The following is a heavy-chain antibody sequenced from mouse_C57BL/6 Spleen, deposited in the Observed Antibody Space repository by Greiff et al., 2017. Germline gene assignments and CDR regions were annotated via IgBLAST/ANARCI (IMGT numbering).Heavy chain of an antibody. CDR1: GYTFTSYG. V-gene: IGHV1-81*01. D-gene: IGHD2-2*01. J-gene: IGHJ1*03. CDR3: AEGYDGNWYFDV. Sequence: QVQLKESGAELARPGASVKLSCKASGYTFTSYGISWVKQRTGQGLEWIGEIYPRSGNTYYNEKFKGKATLTADKSSSTAYMELRSLTSEDSAVYVCAEGYDGNWYFDVWGTGTTVTVSS. CDR2: IYPRSGNT.